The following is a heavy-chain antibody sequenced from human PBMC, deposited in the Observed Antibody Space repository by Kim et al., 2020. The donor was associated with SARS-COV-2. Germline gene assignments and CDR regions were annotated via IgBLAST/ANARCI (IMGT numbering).Heavy chain of an antibody. CDR1: GGSFSGYY. CDR2: INHRGST. CDR3: ARGLRKITLIIVVATSESVYLDY. J-gene: IGHJ4*02. D-gene: IGHD3-22*01. Sequence: SETLSLTCAVYGGSFSGYYWSWIRQAPGKGLEWIGEINHRGSTNYNPSLKSRVTVSADSSKSQFSLKLSSVTAADTAVYYCARGLRKITLIIVVATSESVYLDYWSQGTLVTVSS. V-gene: IGHV4-34*01.